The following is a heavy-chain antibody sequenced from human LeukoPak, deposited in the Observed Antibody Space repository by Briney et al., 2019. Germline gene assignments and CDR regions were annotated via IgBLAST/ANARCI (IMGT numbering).Heavy chain of an antibody. CDR3: ARGGKGFSSGWPRRFDY. CDR2: INHSGST. J-gene: IGHJ4*02. CDR1: GGSFSGYY. D-gene: IGHD6-19*01. Sequence: PSETLSLTCAVYGGSFSGYYWGWIRQPPGKGLEWIGEINHSGSTNYNPSLKSRVTISVDTSKNQFSLKLSSVTAADTAVYYCARGGKGFSSGWPRRFDYWGQGTLVTVSS. V-gene: IGHV4-34*01.